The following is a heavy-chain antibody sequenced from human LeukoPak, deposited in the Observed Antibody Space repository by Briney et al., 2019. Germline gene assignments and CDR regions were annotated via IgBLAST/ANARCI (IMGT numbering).Heavy chain of an antibody. D-gene: IGHD6-13*01. CDR2: IYYSRST. CDR1: GGSISSYY. Sequence: PSETLSLTCTVSGGSISSYYWRWIRQPAGQGREWVGYIYYSRSTNYNPSLKSRVTISVDTSKNQFSLKLSSVTAADTAVYYCAREEQQLEFDYWGQGTLVTVSS. J-gene: IGHJ4*02. CDR3: AREEQQLEFDY. V-gene: IGHV4-59*01.